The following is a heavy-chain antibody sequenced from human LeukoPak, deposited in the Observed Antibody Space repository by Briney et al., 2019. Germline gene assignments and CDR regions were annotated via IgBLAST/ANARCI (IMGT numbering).Heavy chain of an antibody. CDR1: GYTFTSYA. CDR3: AREITGTTFNWFDP. D-gene: IGHD1-7*01. V-gene: IGHV7-4-1*02. J-gene: IGHJ5*02. CDR2: INTNTGNP. Sequence: ASVKVSCKASGYTFTSYAMNWVRQAPGQGLEWMGWINTNTGNPTYAQGFTGRFVFSLDTSVSTAYLQISSLKAEDTAVYYCAREITGTTFNWFDPWGQGTLVTVSS.